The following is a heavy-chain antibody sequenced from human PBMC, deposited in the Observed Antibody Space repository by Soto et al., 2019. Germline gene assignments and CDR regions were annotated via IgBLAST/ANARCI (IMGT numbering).Heavy chain of an antibody. V-gene: IGHV3-49*04. CDR2: IRSKAYGGTS. CDR1: GFTFGDYA. CDR3: TRDGNPGNGWYGFGDY. D-gene: IGHD6-19*01. Sequence: EVQLVESGGGLVQPGRSLRLSCTASGFTFGDYAMTWVRQAPGKGLEWVGFIRSKAYGGTSEYAASVQGRFTFSRDDSKSIAYLQMDSLKVDDTAIYYCTRDGNPGNGWYGFGDYWGQGTLVTVSS. J-gene: IGHJ4*02.